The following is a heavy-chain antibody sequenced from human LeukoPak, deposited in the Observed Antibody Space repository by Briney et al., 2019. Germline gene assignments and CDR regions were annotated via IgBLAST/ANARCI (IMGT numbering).Heavy chain of an antibody. CDR1: GGTFSSYT. V-gene: IGHV1-69*02. CDR2: IIPILGIA. CDR3: ARGRWLQSYSAFDI. J-gene: IGHJ3*02. Sequence: ASVKVSCKASGGTFSSYTISWVRQVPGQGLEWMGRIIPILGIANYAQKFQGRVTITADKSTSTAYMELSSLRSEDTAVYYCARGRWLQSYSAFDIWGQGTMVTVSS. D-gene: IGHD5-24*01.